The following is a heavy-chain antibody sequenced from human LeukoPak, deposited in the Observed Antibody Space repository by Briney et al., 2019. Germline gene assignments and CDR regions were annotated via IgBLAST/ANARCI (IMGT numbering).Heavy chain of an antibody. CDR3: ARDLWSIAAAGRDY. J-gene: IGHJ4*02. CDR1: GYTFTSYY. V-gene: IGHV1-2*02. Sequence: ASVKVSCKASGYTFTSYYMHWVRQAPGQGLEWMGWINPNSGGTNYAQKFQGRVTMTRDTSISTAYMELSRLRSDDTAVYYCARDLWSIAAAGRDYWGQGTLVTVSS. CDR2: INPNSGGT. D-gene: IGHD6-13*01.